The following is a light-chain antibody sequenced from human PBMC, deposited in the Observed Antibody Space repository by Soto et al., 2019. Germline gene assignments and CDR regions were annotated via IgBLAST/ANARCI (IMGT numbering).Light chain of an antibody. CDR1: KGFSTY. J-gene: IGKJ1*01. CDR3: QQSSTTPWT. CDR2: LTS. V-gene: IGKV1-39*01. Sequence: DIQLPHSQSSLSESLEAKATIIGREGKGFSTYLNWFQQKPGRAPKLLIYLTSTLQSGVPSRFSGSGSGTDFTLTISSLQPEDFATYYCQQSSTTPWTFGQGTKVDVK.